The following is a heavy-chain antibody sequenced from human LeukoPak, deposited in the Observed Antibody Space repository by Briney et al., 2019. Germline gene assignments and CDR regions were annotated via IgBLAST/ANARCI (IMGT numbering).Heavy chain of an antibody. J-gene: IGHJ4*02. D-gene: IGHD5-18*01. Sequence: SETLSLTCAVYGGSFGGYYWSWIRQPPGKGLEWIGEINHSGSTNYNPSLKSRVTISVDTSKNQFSLKLSSVTAADTAVYYCARVFSYGYVNYWGQGTLVTVSS. CDR3: ARVFSYGYVNY. V-gene: IGHV4-34*01. CDR1: GGSFGGYY. CDR2: INHSGST.